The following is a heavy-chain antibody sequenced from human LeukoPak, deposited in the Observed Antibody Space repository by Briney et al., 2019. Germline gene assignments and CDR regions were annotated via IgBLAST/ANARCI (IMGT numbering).Heavy chain of an antibody. Sequence: GGSLRLSCAASGFTFSSYSMHWVRQAPGKGLEWVAVIWSDGSDKHYADSVKGRSTISRDNSKNTLYLQMNSLRAEDTAVYYCARVNYYDTSGYYPFDYWSQGTLVTVSS. CDR1: GFTFSSYS. CDR3: ARVNYYDTSGYYPFDY. V-gene: IGHV3-33*01. CDR2: IWSDGSDK. D-gene: IGHD3-22*01. J-gene: IGHJ4*02.